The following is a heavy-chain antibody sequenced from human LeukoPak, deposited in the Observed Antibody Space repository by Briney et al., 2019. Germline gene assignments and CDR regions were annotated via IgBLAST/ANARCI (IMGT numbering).Heavy chain of an antibody. CDR2: ISHSGTT. J-gene: IGHJ4*02. D-gene: IGHD5/OR15-5a*01. V-gene: IGHV4-30-2*01. CDR1: GGSISSGGHS. CDR3: ARVYDASVLYFDY. Sequence: SETLSLTCAVSGGSISSGGHSWSRIRQPPGKGLEWLGYISHSGTTYYNLSLKSRVTISVDRSKNQFSLQLNSVTAADSAVYYCARVYDASVLYFDYWGRGTLVTVSS.